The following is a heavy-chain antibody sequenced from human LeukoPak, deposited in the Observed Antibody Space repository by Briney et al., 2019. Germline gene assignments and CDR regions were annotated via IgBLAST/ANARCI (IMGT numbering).Heavy chain of an antibody. CDR2: IKSKIDGGTS. CDR3: ATDPGEWEPI. J-gene: IGHJ3*02. CDR1: GLTFTNAW. D-gene: IGHD1-26*01. V-gene: IGHV3-15*01. Sequence: GGSLRLSCATSGLTFTNAWMSWFRQAPGKGLEWVGRIKSKIDGGTSDYAASVQGRFTISRDDSKNTLYLQINSLKIEDTAVYYCATDPGEWEPIWGQGTMVTSLQ.